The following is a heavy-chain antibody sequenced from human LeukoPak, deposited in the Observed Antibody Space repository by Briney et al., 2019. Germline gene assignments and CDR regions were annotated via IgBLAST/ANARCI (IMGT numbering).Heavy chain of an antibody. CDR3: AKGDSSGYYYSYFDY. V-gene: IGHV3-9*01. CDR1: GFTFDDYA. CDR2: ISWNSGSI. J-gene: IGHJ4*02. Sequence: PGGSLRLSCAASGFTFDDYAMHWVRQAPGKGLEWVSGISWNSGSIGYADSVKGRFTISRDNAKNSLYLQMNSLRAEDTALYYCAKGDSSGYYYSYFDYWGQGTLVTVSS. D-gene: IGHD3-22*01.